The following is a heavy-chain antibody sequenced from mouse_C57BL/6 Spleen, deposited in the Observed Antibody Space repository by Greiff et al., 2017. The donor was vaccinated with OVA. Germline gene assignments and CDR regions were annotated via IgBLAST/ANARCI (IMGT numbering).Heavy chain of an antibody. CDR3: ARDHIYFDY. Sequence: EVQLVESGGGLVKPGGSLKLSCAASGFTFSDYGMHWVRQAPEKGLEWVAYISSGSSPIDYADTVKGRFTTPRDNAKNTLFLQMTSLRSEDTAMYYCARDHIYFDYWGQGTTLTVSS. CDR2: ISSGSSPI. J-gene: IGHJ2*01. CDR1: GFTFSDYG. V-gene: IGHV5-17*01.